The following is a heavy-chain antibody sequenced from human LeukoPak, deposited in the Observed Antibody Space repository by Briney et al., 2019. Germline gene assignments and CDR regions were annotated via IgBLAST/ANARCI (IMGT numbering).Heavy chain of an antibody. CDR2: IREDGTEK. V-gene: IGHV3-7*01. J-gene: IGHJ5*02. Sequence: GGSLRLSCTASGFTFSGAWMTWVRQAPGKGLEWVANIREDGTEKNYVDSVKGRFTISRDNAKNSLFLQMSNLRDDDTAIYYCARDFTAGIVGAIRWFDPWGQGTLVTVSS. CDR3: ARDFTAGIVGAIRWFDP. CDR1: GFTFSGAW. D-gene: IGHD1-26*01.